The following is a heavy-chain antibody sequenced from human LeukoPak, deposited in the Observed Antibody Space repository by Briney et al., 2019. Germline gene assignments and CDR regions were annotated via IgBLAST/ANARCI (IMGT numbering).Heavy chain of an antibody. J-gene: IGHJ4*02. CDR3: AREWAGPSFDY. CDR2: IWYDGSNK. V-gene: IGHV3-33*01. CDR1: GFTFSSYG. D-gene: IGHD6-19*01. Sequence: GGSLRLSCAASGFTFSSYGMHWVRQAPGKGLEWVAVIWYDGSNKYYADSVKGRFTISRDNSKNTLYLQMNSLRAEDTAVYYCAREWAGPSFDYWGQGTLVTVSS.